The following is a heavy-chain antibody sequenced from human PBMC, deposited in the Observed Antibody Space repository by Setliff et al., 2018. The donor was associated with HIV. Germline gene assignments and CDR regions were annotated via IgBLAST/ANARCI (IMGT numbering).Heavy chain of an antibody. V-gene: IGHV1-18*01. CDR3: ARANDIAAAGPFDY. Sequence: GGSVKVSCKASGYTFTSYGISWVRQAPGQGLEWMGWISAYNGNTNYAQKLQGRVTMTTDTSTSTAYMELRSLRSDDTAVYYCARANDIAAAGPFDYWGQGTLVTVSS. CDR1: GYTFTSYG. D-gene: IGHD6-13*01. J-gene: IGHJ4*02. CDR2: ISAYNGNT.